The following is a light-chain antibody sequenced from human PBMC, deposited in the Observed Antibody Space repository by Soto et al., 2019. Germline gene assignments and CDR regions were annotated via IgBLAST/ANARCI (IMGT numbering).Light chain of an antibody. CDR3: QQSYSTSWT. Sequence: DIQMTQSPSSLSASVGDRVTITCRASQSISSYLNWYQQIPGKAPKLLIYAASSLQSGVPSRFSGSGSGTDFTLTISSLQPEDFAVYYCQQSYSTSWTFGQGTKVDIX. CDR1: QSISSY. CDR2: AAS. J-gene: IGKJ1*01. V-gene: IGKV1-39*01.